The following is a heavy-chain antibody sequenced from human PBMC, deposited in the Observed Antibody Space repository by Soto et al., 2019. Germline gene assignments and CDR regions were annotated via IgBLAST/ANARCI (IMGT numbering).Heavy chain of an antibody. CDR1: GFSLSTNGVG. CDR3: THTKPPRISDY. Sequence: QITLKESGPTLVKPTQTLTLTCTFSGFSLSTNGVGVSWIRQPPGKALEWLALIYWDDDKRYNPSLQSRLAITKDTSKNQVVLTMTHMDPVDTATYFCTHTKPPRISDYWSQGTLVTVSS. D-gene: IGHD1-20*01. V-gene: IGHV2-5*02. CDR2: IYWDDDK. J-gene: IGHJ4*02.